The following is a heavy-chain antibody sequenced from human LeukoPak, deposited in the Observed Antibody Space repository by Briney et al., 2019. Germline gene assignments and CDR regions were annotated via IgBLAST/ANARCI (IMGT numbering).Heavy chain of an antibody. D-gene: IGHD7-27*01. CDR3: GRLAGTRYPWYLDY. CDR1: GFTFSSYE. CDR2: ISPSSSPI. J-gene: IGHJ4*02. V-gene: IGHV3-48*03. Sequence: GGSLRLSCAASGFTFSSYEIHWVRQAPGKGLEWVSSISPSSSPIYYADSVRGRFSISRDNARDSLYLQMNSLRAEDTAVYYCGRLAGTRYPWYLDYWGQGTLVTVSS.